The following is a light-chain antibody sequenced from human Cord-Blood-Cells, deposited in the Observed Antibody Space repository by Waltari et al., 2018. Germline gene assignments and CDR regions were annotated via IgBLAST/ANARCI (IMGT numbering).Light chain of an antibody. CDR2: DAS. CDR3: QQYNSYSPT. Sequence: DIHMTQSPFTLSASVGDRVTITCRASQRISSWLARYQQKPGKAPKLLIYDASSLESGVPSRFSGSGSGTEFTLTISSLQPDDFATYYCQQYNSYSPTFGGGTKVEI. J-gene: IGKJ4*01. V-gene: IGKV1-5*01. CDR1: QRISSW.